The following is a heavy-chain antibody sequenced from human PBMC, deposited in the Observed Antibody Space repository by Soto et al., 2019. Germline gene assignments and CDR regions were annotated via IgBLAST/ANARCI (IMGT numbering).Heavy chain of an antibody. Sequence: SETLSLTCAVYGGSFSGYYWSCIRQPPGKGLEWVGEINHSGSTNYNPSLKSRVTISVDTSKNQFSLKLSSVTAADTAVYYCARGKLSDYVWGSYRYHFDYWGQGTVVT. V-gene: IGHV4-34*01. CDR1: GGSFSGYY. D-gene: IGHD3-16*02. CDR2: INHSGST. J-gene: IGHJ4*02. CDR3: ARGKLSDYVWGSYRYHFDY.